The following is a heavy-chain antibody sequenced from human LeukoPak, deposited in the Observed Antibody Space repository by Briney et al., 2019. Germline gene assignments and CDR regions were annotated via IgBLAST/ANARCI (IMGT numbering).Heavy chain of an antibody. J-gene: IGHJ6*03. Sequence: GRSLRLSCAASGFTFSSYGMHWVRQAPGKGLEWVAVIWYDGSNKYYADSVKGRFTISRDNSKNTLYLQMNSLRAEDTAVYYCAKDRFSTTGTTNYYYYMDVWGKGTTVTDSS. CDR1: GFTFSSYG. D-gene: IGHD1-1*01. V-gene: IGHV3-33*06. CDR3: AKDRFSTTGTTNYYYYMDV. CDR2: IWYDGSNK.